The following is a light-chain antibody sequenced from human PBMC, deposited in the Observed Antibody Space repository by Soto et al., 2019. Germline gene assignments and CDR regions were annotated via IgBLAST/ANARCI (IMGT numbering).Light chain of an antibody. J-gene: IGKJ5*01. CDR1: HGLSIW. V-gene: IGKV1-12*02. CDR3: QHANRCRCT. Sequence: DIQMTPSPSSVSASVVDRVSITCLAIHGLSIWLAWYQPKPGKAPKLLIYGASRSQSGVPSSFSGSGAGTDSTLTISNQQKEDVAGYCYQHANRCRCTFGRGTRLEIK. CDR2: GAS.